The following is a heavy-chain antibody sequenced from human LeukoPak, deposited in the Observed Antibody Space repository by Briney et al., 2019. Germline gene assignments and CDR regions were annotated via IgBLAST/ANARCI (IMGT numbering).Heavy chain of an antibody. CDR3: ARGNPRYSRGLGFDY. CDR1: GGSIGIGGYY. J-gene: IGHJ4*02. D-gene: IGHD6-13*01. V-gene: IGHV4-31*01. Sequence: SETLSLTCTVSGGSIGIGGYYWSWIRQHPGKGLEWIGYIYPSGTTYYNPSLKSQVTISVDTSKVQFSLTLRSATAADTAVYYCARGNPRYSRGLGFDYWGRGSLVTVSS. CDR2: IYPSGTT.